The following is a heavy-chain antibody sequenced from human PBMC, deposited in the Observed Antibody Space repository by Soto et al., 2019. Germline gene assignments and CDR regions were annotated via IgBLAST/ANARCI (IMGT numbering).Heavy chain of an antibody. Sequence: QVQLVQSGAEVKKPGASVKVSCKASGYTFTSYAMHWVRQAPGQRLEWMGWINAGNGNTKYSQKFQGRVTITRDTSASTAYMELSSLRSEDTAVYYCARGAIVGATISHFDYWGQGTLVTVSS. J-gene: IGHJ4*02. V-gene: IGHV1-3*01. CDR1: GYTFTSYA. CDR3: ARGAIVGATISHFDY. D-gene: IGHD1-26*01. CDR2: INAGNGNT.